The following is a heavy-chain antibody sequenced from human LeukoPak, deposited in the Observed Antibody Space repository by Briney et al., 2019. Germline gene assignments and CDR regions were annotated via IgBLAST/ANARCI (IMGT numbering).Heavy chain of an antibody. V-gene: IGHV3-23*01. CDR1: GFTFSSYA. CDR2: ISGSGGST. Sequence: GGSLRLSCAASGFTFSSYAMSWVRQAPGKGLEWVSAISGSGGSTYYADSVKGRFTISRDNSKNTLYLQMNSLRAEDTAVYYCAKRITMVRGAKDDAFDIWGQGTMVTASS. J-gene: IGHJ3*02. CDR3: AKRITMVRGAKDDAFDI. D-gene: IGHD3-10*01.